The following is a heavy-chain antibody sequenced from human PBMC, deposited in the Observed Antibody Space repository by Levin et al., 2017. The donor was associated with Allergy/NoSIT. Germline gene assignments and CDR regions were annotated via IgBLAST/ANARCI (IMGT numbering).Heavy chain of an antibody. J-gene: IGHJ6*02. CDR2: IDFSGGT. V-gene: IGHV4-59*02. Sequence: SETLSLTCTVSGASVSPYYWTWIRQPPGKGLEWIGYIDFSGGTNYSPSLMSRVTMSLDTSKNQVSLRLRSVTTADTAIYYCARCAPKKNYYYGVDVWGQGTTVTVSS. CDR3: ARCAPKKNYYYGVDV. CDR1: GASVSPYY.